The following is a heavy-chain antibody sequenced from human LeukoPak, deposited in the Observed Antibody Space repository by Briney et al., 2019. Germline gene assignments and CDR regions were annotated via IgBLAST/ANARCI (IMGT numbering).Heavy chain of an antibody. D-gene: IGHD6-19*01. J-gene: IGHJ4*02. CDR3: AKDVQASSGWPIDY. Sequence: PGGSLRLSCAASGFTFSSYAMNWVRQAPGKGLEWVSAISGSGGSTYYADSVKGRFTISRDNSKNTLYLQMNSLRAEDTAVYYCAKDVQASSGWPIDYWGQGTLVTVSS. CDR1: GFTFSSYA. V-gene: IGHV3-23*01. CDR2: ISGSGGST.